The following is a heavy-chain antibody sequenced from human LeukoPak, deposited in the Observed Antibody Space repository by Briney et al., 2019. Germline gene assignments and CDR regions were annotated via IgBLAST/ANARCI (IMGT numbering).Heavy chain of an antibody. J-gene: IGHJ4*02. V-gene: IGHV3-74*01. CDR1: GYIFSRYW. D-gene: IGHD1-1*01. Sequence: PGGSLRLSCAASGYIFSRYWMHWVRQSPGMGLVWVSRIHTDGSSSGYADSVRGRFTISRDNVKSTLYLQMNTLRAEDTAVYYCARAGTGTSNFDYWGQGTLVTVSS. CDR2: IHTDGSSS. CDR3: ARAGTGTSNFDY.